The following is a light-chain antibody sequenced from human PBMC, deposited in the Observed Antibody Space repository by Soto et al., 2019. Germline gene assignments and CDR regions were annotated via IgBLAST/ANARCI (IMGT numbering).Light chain of an antibody. V-gene: IGKV3-20*01. J-gene: IGKJ5*01. CDR3: QQYGSSPSIT. CDR1: QSVSSSY. CDR2: GAS. Sequence: EIVLTQSPGTLSLSPGERATLSCRASQSVSSSYLAWYQQKPGQFPMRLIYGASSRATGIPDRFSGSGSGTDFTLTISRLEPEDFAVYYCQQYGSSPSITFGQGKRLEI.